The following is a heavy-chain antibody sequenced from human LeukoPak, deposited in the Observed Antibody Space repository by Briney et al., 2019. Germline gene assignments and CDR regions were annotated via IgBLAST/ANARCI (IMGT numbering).Heavy chain of an antibody. V-gene: IGHV1-2*02. CDR3: ARETGGYDIDY. CDR2: INPNSGGT. J-gene: IGHJ4*02. D-gene: IGHD5-12*01. Sequence: VASVKVSCEASGYTFTGYYMHWVRQAPGQGLEWMGWINPNSGGTNYAQKFQGRVTMTRDTSISTAYMELSRLRSDDTAVYYCARETGGYDIDYWGQGTLVTVSS. CDR1: GYTFTGYY.